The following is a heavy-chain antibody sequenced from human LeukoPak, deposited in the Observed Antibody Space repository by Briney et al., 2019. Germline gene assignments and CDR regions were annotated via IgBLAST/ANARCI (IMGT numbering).Heavy chain of an antibody. J-gene: IGHJ3*02. CDR2: ISAYNGNT. CDR1: GYTFTSYG. V-gene: IGHV1-18*01. CDR3: ARDPNSSGYYLWGAFDI. D-gene: IGHD3-22*01. Sequence: ASVKVSCKASGYTFTSYGISWVRQAPGQELEWMGWISAYNGNTNYAQKLQGRVTMTTDTSTSTAYMELRSLRSDDTAVYYCARDPNSSGYYLWGAFDIWGQGTMVTVSS.